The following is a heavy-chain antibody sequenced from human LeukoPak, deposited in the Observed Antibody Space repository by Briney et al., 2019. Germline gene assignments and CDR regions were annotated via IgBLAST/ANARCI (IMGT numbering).Heavy chain of an antibody. CDR3: ARHSKWLQLKRPYWYFDL. D-gene: IGHD5-24*01. J-gene: IGHJ2*01. CDR1: GYNFTSYW. V-gene: IGHV5-51*01. CDR2: IYPGDSDT. Sequence: RLGESLKISCKGSGYNFTSYWIGWLRQMPGKGLEWMGIIYPGDSDTRYSPSFQGQVTISADKSISTAYLQWSSLKASDTAMYYCARHSKWLQLKRPYWYFDLWGRGTLVTVSS.